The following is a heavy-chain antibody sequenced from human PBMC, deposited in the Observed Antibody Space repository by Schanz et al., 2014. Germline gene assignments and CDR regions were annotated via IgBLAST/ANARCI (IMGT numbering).Heavy chain of an antibody. CDR1: GYTFTSDS. CDR3: AREVGLYDRGWFDP. D-gene: IGHD3-22*01. CDR2: INPSGGST. V-gene: IGHV1-46*01. Sequence: QVQLVQSGAEVKKPGASVKVSCKASGYTFTSDSMHWVRQAPGQGLEWMGMINPSGGSTTYAQKFQGRVTMTRDTSTSTDYMELSSLRSEDTAVYYCAREVGLYDRGWFDPWGQGTLVTVSS. J-gene: IGHJ5*02.